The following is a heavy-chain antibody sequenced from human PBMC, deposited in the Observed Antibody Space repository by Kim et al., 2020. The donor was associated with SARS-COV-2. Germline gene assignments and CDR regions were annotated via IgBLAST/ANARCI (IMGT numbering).Heavy chain of an antibody. CDR2: IIGSGTTR. D-gene: IGHD4-4*01. J-gene: IGHJ4*02. V-gene: IGHV3-48*03. CDR3: ARGPNYSPFDY. Sequence: GGSLRLSCAASGFTFSSYEMNWVRQAPGKGLEWVSHIIGSGTTRYYADSVRGRFTISRDNDKNSLYLQMNSLRAEDTAVYYCARGPNYSPFDYWGQGTLVTVSS. CDR1: GFTFSSYE.